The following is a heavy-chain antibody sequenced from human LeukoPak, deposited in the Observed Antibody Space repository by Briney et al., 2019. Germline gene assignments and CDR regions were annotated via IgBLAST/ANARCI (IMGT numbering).Heavy chain of an antibody. D-gene: IGHD2-21*02. J-gene: IGHJ4*02. CDR2: IYYCGST. Sequence: SSETLSLTCTVSGGSISSYYWSWIRQPPGKGLEWIGYIYYCGSTNYNPSLKSRVTISVDTSKNQFSLKLSSVTAADTAVYYCARGSNCGGDCYLLWGQGTLVTVSS. CDR3: ARGSNCGGDCYLL. V-gene: IGHV4-59*01. CDR1: GGSISSYY.